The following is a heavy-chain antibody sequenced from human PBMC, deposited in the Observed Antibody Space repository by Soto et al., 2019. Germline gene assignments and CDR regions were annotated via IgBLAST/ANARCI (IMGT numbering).Heavy chain of an antibody. J-gene: IGHJ4*02. CDR2: IGTAGDT. Sequence: PGGSLRLSCAASGFTFSSYDMHWVRQATGKGLEWVSAIGTAGDTYYPGSVKGRFTISRENAKNSLYLQMNSLRAEDTAVYYCARHHPAAAAGHFDYWGQGTLVTVSS. D-gene: IGHD6-13*01. CDR3: ARHHPAAAAGHFDY. V-gene: IGHV3-13*01. CDR1: GFTFSSYD.